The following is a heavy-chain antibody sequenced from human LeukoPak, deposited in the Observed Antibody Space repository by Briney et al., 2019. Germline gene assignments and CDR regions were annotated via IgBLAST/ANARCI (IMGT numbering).Heavy chain of an antibody. CDR3: AKSRSSTPNWFDP. CDR1: GLTFSSYH. J-gene: IGHJ5*02. D-gene: IGHD2-2*01. V-gene: IGHV3-23*01. CDR2: ISGSGSSK. Sequence: GGSLRLSCAASGLTFSSYHMIWPRQATGKGLEWVSAISGSGSSKSYADSVKGRFTISRDNSKNTLYLHMTSLRAEDTAVYYCAKSRSSTPNWFDPWGQGTLVTVSS.